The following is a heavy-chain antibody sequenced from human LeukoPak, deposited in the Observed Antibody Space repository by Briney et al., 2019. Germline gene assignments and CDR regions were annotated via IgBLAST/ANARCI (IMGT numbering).Heavy chain of an antibody. CDR1: GFTFNGYS. Sequence: GGSLRLSCTASGFTFNGYSMNWVRQAPGKGLEWASSISTSSSYIYYADSVKGRFTISKNNPKNSLYLQMNSLRAEDTAVYYCARNRGDPSYFDYWGQGTLVTVSS. CDR2: ISTSSSYI. D-gene: IGHD4-17*01. V-gene: IGHV3-21*01. CDR3: ARNRGDPSYFDY. J-gene: IGHJ4*02.